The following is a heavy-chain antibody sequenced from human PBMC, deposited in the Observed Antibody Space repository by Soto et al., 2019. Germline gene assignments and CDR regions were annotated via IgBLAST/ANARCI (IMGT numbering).Heavy chain of an antibody. CDR2: ISYDGSNK. CDR1: GFTFSSYA. V-gene: IGHV3-30-3*01. J-gene: IGHJ6*02. Sequence: QVQLVESGGGVVEPGRSLRLSCAASGFTFSSYAMHWVRQAPGKGLEWVAIISYDGSNKYHADSVKGRFTMSRDNSKNTLSLQITSLRAEDTAVYYCARGGLQFLEWLAYGMDVWGQGYTVTVAS. CDR3: ARGGLQFLEWLAYGMDV. D-gene: IGHD3-3*01.